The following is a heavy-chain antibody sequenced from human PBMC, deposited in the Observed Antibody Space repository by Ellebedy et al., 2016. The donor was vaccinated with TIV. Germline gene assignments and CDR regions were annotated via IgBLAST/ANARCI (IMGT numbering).Heavy chain of an antibody. D-gene: IGHD4-17*01. CDR2: FSQSGST. CDR1: GDSISSSVYY. J-gene: IGHJ5*02. Sequence: MPGGSLRLSCTVSGDSISSSVYYWGWIRQPPGTGLEWIGSFSQSGSTYYNPSLTSRVTISVDTSKNQFSLKLSSVTAADTAIFYCARHSTVTTIGTWGQGALVTVSS. CDR3: ARHSTVTTIGT. V-gene: IGHV4-39*01.